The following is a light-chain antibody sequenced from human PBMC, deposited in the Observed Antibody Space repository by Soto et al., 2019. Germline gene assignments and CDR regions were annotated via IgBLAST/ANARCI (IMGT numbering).Light chain of an antibody. CDR1: QSVSSY. Sequence: EILLTQSPATLSLSPGERATLSCRASQSVSSYLAWYQQKPGQAPGLLIYDASNRATGIPARFSGTGSETDFTLTISGLQSEDSAVYFCQQYNNWPYSFGQGTRLEIK. J-gene: IGKJ5*01. CDR3: QQYNNWPYS. V-gene: IGKV3-11*01. CDR2: DAS.